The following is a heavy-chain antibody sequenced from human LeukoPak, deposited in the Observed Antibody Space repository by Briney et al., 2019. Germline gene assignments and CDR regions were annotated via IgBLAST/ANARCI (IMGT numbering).Heavy chain of an antibody. D-gene: IGHD3-10*01. CDR2: IDHSGST. CDR1: GYSISSGYY. Sequence: SSETLSLTCTVSGYSISSGYYWGWIRQPPGKGLEWTGSIDHSGSTYYNPSLKSRVTISLDTSRNQFSLKLNSVTAADTAVYYCAKSNGYGLVDIWGQGTMVTVSS. CDR3: AKSNGYGLVDI. J-gene: IGHJ3*02. V-gene: IGHV4-38-2*02.